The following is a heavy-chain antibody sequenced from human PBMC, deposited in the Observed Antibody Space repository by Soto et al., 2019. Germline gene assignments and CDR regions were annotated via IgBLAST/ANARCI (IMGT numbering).Heavy chain of an antibody. V-gene: IGHV1-69*13. J-gene: IGHJ4*02. CDR2: IIPIFGTA. D-gene: IGHD4-17*01. Sequence: SVKVSCKASGGTFSSYAISWVRQAPGQGLEWMGGIIPIFGTANYAQKFQGRVTITADESTSTAYMELSRLRSDDTAVYYCARGSGTLTTRAPFAYWGQGTLVTVSS. CDR3: ARGSGTLTTRAPFAY. CDR1: GGTFSSYA.